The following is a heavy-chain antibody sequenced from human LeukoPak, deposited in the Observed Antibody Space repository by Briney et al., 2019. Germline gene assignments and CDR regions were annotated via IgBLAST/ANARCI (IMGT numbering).Heavy chain of an antibody. CDR3: ARGHDSAKVGY. Sequence: SETLSLTCAVYGGSFSGYYWSWIRQPPGKGLEWIGEIRPSGSTDYNPSLKSRVTISADTSKNQFSLKLRSVTAADTAVYYCARGHDSAKVGYWGQGTLVTVSS. J-gene: IGHJ4*02. V-gene: IGHV4-34*01. D-gene: IGHD1-26*01. CDR2: IRPSGST. CDR1: GGSFSGYY.